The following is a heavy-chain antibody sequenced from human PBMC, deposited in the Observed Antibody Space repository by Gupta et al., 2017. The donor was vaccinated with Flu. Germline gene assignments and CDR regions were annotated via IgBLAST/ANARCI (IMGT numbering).Heavy chain of an antibody. J-gene: IGHJ3*02. CDR3: AKDIRRWLHFDAFDI. D-gene: IGHD5-24*01. Sequence: EVQLVESRGGLVQPGRSLRLSCAASGLTFDDYAMHWVRQAPGKGLEWVSGISWNSGSIGYADSVKGRFTISRDNAKNSLYLQMNSLRAEDTALYYCAKDIRRWLHFDAFDIWGQGTMVTVSS. CDR1: GLTFDDYA. V-gene: IGHV3-9*01. CDR2: ISWNSGSI.